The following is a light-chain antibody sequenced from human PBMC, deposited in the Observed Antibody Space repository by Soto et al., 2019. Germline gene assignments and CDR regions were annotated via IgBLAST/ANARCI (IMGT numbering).Light chain of an antibody. J-gene: IGKJ2*01. CDR1: QSISSY. CDR2: AAS. CDR3: QQSYTNPYI. V-gene: IGKV1-39*01. Sequence: DIQMTQSPSSLSASVGDRVTITCRASQSISSYLNWYQQKRGKAPRLLIYAASSLQSGVSSRFSGSGSGTDFTLTISSLQPEDFAIYYCQQSYTNPYIFGQGTKLEIK.